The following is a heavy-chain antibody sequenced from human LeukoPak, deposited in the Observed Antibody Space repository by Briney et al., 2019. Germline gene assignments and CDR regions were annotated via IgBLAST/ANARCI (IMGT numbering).Heavy chain of an antibody. D-gene: IGHD3-9*01. CDR3: ARATPGYSSPGYCYYMDV. J-gene: IGHJ6*03. V-gene: IGHV1-18*01. CDR2: ISAYNGNT. CDR1: GYTFTSYG. Sequence: ASVKVSCKASGYTFTSYGISWVRQAPGQGLEWMGWISAYNGNTNYAQKLQGRVTMTTDTSTSTAYVELRSLRSDDTAVYYCARATPGYSSPGYCYYMDVWGKGTTVTVSS.